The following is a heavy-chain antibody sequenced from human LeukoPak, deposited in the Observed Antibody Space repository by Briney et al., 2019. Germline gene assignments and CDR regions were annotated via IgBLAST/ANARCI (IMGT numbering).Heavy chain of an antibody. D-gene: IGHD4-17*01. Sequence: PGGSLRLSCAASGFTFSNYWMHWVRHGPGKGLEWVSRINSDGSSTTSADSVKGRFTISRDNAKNTLYLQMNSLRAEDTAVYYCAKGGATVIDYWGQGTLVTVSS. CDR3: AKGGATVIDY. V-gene: IGHV3-74*01. J-gene: IGHJ4*02. CDR2: INSDGSST. CDR1: GFTFSNYW.